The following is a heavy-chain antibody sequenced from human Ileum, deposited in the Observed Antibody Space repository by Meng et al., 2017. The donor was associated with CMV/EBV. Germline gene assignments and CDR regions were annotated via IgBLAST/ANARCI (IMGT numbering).Heavy chain of an antibody. CDR2: KNEDGSDK. CDR1: GSSFSNSW. D-gene: IGHD2-8*01. J-gene: IGHJ4*02. CDR3: ASTGPLYGLYFCY. V-gene: IGHV3-7*01. Sequence: GGSLRLSCAASGSSFSNSWMIWVRRAPGKGLEWVAKKNEDGSDKYYVDSVKGRFTIFRNNAKNSVYLQMNSLRAEDTAVYYCASTGPLYGLYFCYWGQGTLVT.